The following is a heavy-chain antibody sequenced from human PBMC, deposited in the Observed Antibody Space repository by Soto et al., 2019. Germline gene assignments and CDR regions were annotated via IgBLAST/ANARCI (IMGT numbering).Heavy chain of an antibody. D-gene: IGHD6-6*01. CDR2: IIPIFGTA. J-gene: IGHJ6*02. CDR1: GGTFSSYA. CDR3: ARGGGVTRIAARRDHYYYYGMDV. Sequence: SVKVSCKASGGTFSSYAISWVRQAPGQGLEWMGGIIPIFGTANYAQKFQGRVTITADKSTSTAHMELSSLRSEDTAVYYCARGGGVTRIAARRDHYYYYGMDVWGQGTTVTVSS. V-gene: IGHV1-69*06.